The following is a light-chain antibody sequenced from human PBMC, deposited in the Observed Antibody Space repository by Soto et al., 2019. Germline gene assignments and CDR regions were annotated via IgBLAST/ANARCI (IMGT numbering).Light chain of an antibody. Sequence: EIVLTQSPATLSLSPGEGATLSCRASQSVSSYLAWYQQKPGQAPRLLIYDASNRATGIPARFSGSGSGTDFTLTISSLEPEDFAVYYCQQRSNWPPSVGQGTKVEIK. CDR2: DAS. J-gene: IGKJ1*01. V-gene: IGKV3-11*01. CDR1: QSVSSY. CDR3: QQRSNWPPS.